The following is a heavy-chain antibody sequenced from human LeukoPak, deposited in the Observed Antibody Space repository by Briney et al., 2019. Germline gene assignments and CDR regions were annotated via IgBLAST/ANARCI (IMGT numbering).Heavy chain of an antibody. D-gene: IGHD2-21*01. V-gene: IGHV4-39*01. CDR3: ARLIERFDAFDI. Sequence: SETLSLTCTVSGGSISGSSYYWGWIRQPPGKGLEWIGSIYYSGSTYYNPSLKSRVTISVDTSKNQFSLKLSSVTAADTAVYYCARLIERFDAFDIWGQGTMVTVSS. J-gene: IGHJ3*02. CDR1: GGSISGSSYY. CDR2: IYYSGST.